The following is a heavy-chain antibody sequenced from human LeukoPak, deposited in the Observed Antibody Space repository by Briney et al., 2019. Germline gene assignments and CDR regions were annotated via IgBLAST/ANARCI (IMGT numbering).Heavy chain of an antibody. CDR1: GGSISTSNYY. Sequence: PSETLSLTCTVSGGSISTSNYYWGWIRQPPGKGLEWIGNIFYSGSTYYSPSLRSRVTISLDTSKKQSSLKLSSVTAADTAVYYCASAVSQWPSWFDPWGQGTLVTVSS. V-gene: IGHV4-39*07. CDR3: ASAVSQWPSWFDP. J-gene: IGHJ5*02. CDR2: IFYSGST. D-gene: IGHD6-19*01.